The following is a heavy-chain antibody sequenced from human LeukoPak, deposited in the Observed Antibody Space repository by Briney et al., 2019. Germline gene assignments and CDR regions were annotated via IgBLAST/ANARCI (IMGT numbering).Heavy chain of an antibody. CDR1: GFTFSSYW. Sequence: GGSLRLSCAASGFTFSSYWMSWVRQAPGKGLEWVANIKQDGSEKYYVDSVEGRFTISRVNAKNSLYLQMNSLRAEDTAVYYCARVRDDFWSTYFDYWGQGTLVTVSS. CDR3: ARVRDDFWSTYFDY. V-gene: IGHV3-7*01. J-gene: IGHJ4*02. CDR2: IKQDGSEK. D-gene: IGHD3-3*01.